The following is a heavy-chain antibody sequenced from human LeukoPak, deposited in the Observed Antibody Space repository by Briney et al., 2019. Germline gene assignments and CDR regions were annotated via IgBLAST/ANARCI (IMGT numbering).Heavy chain of an antibody. V-gene: IGHV4-39*01. CDR1: GGSISSYY. D-gene: IGHD6-6*01. J-gene: IGHJ3*02. Sequence: PSETLSLTCTVSGGSISSYYWGWIRQPPGKGLEWIGSIYYSGSTYYNPSLKSRVTISVDTSKNQFSLKLSSVTAADTAVYYCARLEYSSSSTAFDIWGQGTMVTVSS. CDR3: ARLEYSSSSTAFDI. CDR2: IYYSGST.